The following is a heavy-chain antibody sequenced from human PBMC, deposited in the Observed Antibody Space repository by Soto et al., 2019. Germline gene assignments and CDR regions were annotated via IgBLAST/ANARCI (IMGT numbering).Heavy chain of an antibody. CDR1: GGSISSGAYY. CDR3: ARRYGGNFDY. J-gene: IGHJ4*02. D-gene: IGHD3-16*01. V-gene: IGHV4-61*08. Sequence: SETLSLTCTVSGGSISSGAYYWIWIRQPPRKGLEWIGHIYYSGSTNYNPSLKSRATISVDTSKNQFSLKLSSVTAADTAVYYCARRYGGNFDYWGQGTLVTVSS. CDR2: IYYSGST.